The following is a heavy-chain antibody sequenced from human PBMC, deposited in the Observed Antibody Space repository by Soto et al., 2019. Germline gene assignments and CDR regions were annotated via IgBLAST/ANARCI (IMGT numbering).Heavy chain of an antibody. CDR3: ARDESAGSSTSN. CDR1: GVGFSTYG. CDR2: IDSSGRNV. V-gene: IGHV3-21*01. Sequence: EVQLMESGGGLVKPGGSLRLSCAASGVGFSTYGMNWLRQTPGKGPEWVSSIDSSGRNVYYADSVEGRFTTSRDNAKNPLYLQMNSLRVEDTALYFGARDESAGSSTSNWGQGTLVTVSS. J-gene: IGHJ4*02. D-gene: IGHD2-2*01.